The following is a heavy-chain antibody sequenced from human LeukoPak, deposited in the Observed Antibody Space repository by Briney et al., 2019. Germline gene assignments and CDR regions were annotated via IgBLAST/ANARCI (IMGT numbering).Heavy chain of an antibody. Sequence: SETLSLTCAVYGGSFSGYYWSWIRQPPGKGLEWIGENNHSGSTNYNPSLKSRVTISVDKPKNQFSLKLSSVTAADTAVYYCARDRPSGILVYWGQGTLVTVSS. CDR1: GGSFSGYY. V-gene: IGHV4-34*01. J-gene: IGHJ4*02. D-gene: IGHD2/OR15-2a*01. CDR3: ARDRPSGILVY. CDR2: NNHSGST.